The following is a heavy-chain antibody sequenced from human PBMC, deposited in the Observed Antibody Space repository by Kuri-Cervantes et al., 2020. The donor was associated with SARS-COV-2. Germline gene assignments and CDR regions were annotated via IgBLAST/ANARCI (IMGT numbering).Heavy chain of an antibody. Sequence: SQTLSLTCAVYGGSFSGYYWSWIRQPPGKGPEWIGEINHSGSTNYNPSLKSRVTISVDTSKNQFSLKLSSVTAADTAVYYCARTQYSGPFDYWGQGTLVTVSS. CDR1: GGSFSGYY. V-gene: IGHV4-34*01. CDR3: ARTQYSGPFDY. J-gene: IGHJ4*02. D-gene: IGHD3-10*01. CDR2: INHSGST.